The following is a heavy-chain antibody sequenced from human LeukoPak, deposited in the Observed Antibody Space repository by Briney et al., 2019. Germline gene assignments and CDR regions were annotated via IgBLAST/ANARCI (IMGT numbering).Heavy chain of an antibody. CDR3: ARDRTPSHFDY. D-gene: IGHD2-15*01. CDR2: IYYSGST. CDR1: GGSISSYY. V-gene: IGHV4-59*01. J-gene: IGHJ4*02. Sequence: SETLSLTCTVSGGSISSYYWSWIRQPPGKGLEWIGYIYYSGSTNYNPSLKSRVTISVDTSKNQFSLKLSSVTAADTAVYYCARDRTPSHFDYWGQGTLVIVSS.